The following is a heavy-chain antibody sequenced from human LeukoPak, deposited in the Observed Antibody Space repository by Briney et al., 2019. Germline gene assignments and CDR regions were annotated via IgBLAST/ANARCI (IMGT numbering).Heavy chain of an antibody. V-gene: IGHV1-18*01. CDR1: GGTFSSYA. D-gene: IGHD5-18*01. CDR2: ISAYNGNT. J-gene: IGHJ4*02. CDR3: AREPRGYSYGQPLDY. Sequence: ASVKVSCKASGGTFSSYAISWVRQAPGQGLEWMGWISAYNGNTNYAQKLQGRVTMTTDTSTSTAYMELRSLRSDDTAVYYCAREPRGYSYGQPLDYWGQGTLVTVSS.